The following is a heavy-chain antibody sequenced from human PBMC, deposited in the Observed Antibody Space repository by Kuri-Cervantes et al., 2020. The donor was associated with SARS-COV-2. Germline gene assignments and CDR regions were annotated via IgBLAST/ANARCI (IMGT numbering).Heavy chain of an antibody. D-gene: IGHD3-10*01. J-gene: IGHJ4*02. Sequence: SVKVSCKASGGTFSSYAISWVRQAPAQGLEWVGGILPIFGTANYAQKFQGRVTITADESTSTAYMEMRSLRSEDTAVYYCAREYYYGSGRYYGAFDHWGQGTPVTVSS. V-gene: IGHV1-69*13. CDR1: GGTFSSYA. CDR3: AREYYYGSGRYYGAFDH. CDR2: ILPIFGTA.